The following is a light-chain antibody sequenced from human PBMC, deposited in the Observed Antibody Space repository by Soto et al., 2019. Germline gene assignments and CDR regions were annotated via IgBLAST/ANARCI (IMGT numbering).Light chain of an antibody. Sequence: IVMTQSPATLSVSPGERVTLSCRASKSVSNNLAWYQQKPGQSPRLLIYGASTRATGIPARFSGSGSGTEFTLTISSLQSEESAVYYCQQHNTWRDTFGTGTRVEIK. V-gene: IGKV3-15*01. CDR2: GAS. CDR3: QQHNTWRDT. CDR1: KSVSNN. J-gene: IGKJ3*01.